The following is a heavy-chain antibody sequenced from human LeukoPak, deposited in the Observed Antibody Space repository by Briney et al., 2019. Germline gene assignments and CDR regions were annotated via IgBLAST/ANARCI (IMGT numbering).Heavy chain of an antibody. CDR1: GFTFSSYA. CDR2: ISGSGGST. J-gene: IGHJ3*02. V-gene: IGHV3-23*01. D-gene: IGHD3-22*01. Sequence: GSLRLSCAASGFTFSSYAISWVRQAPGKGLEWVSAISGSGGSTYYADSVRGRFTISRDNSKNTLYLQMNSLRGEDTAVYYCAREGDSSGYFHDAFDIWGQGTMVTVSS. CDR3: AREGDSSGYFHDAFDI.